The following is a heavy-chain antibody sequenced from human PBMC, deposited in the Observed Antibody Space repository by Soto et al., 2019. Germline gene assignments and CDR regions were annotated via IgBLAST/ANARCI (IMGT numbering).Heavy chain of an antibody. CDR2: IVRDGSKT. V-gene: IGHV3-33*06. Sequence: GGSMRLSCTASGCTFSNSAMHWVRQAPGKGLEWVAVIVRDGSKTYYTDSVKGRFTISRDNSKNTLFLQMYDLRAEDTALYYCAKDGYCNGGSCYLYFSDSWGLGTPVTVSS. CDR3: AKDGYCNGGSCYLYFSDS. J-gene: IGHJ4*02. CDR1: GCTFSNSA. D-gene: IGHD2-15*01.